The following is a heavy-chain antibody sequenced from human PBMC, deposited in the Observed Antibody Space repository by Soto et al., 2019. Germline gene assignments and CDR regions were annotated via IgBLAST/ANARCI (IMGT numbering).Heavy chain of an antibody. V-gene: IGHV3-33*01. Sequence: GGSLRLSCAASGFTFSSYGMHWVRQAPGKGLEWVAVIWYDGSNKYYADSVKGRFTISRDNSKNTLYLQMNSLRAEDTAVYYCARGSIAAAGPDAFEIWGQGTMVTVSS. D-gene: IGHD6-13*01. CDR1: GFTFSSYG. CDR2: IWYDGSNK. J-gene: IGHJ3*02. CDR3: ARGSIAAAGPDAFEI.